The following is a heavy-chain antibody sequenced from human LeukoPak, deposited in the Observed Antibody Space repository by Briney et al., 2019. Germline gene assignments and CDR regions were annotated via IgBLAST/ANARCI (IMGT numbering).Heavy chain of an antibody. J-gene: IGHJ4*02. CDR1: GFTFSHYA. V-gene: IGHV3-23*01. Sequence: GGSLRLSCAPSGFTFSHYAMSWVRQAPGKGLEWVSAISSSGGSTYFAGSVKGRFTISRDNSKNTLYLQMNSLRAEDTAVYYCARDNGYSSSAGYLNYWGQGTLVTVSS. CDR3: ARDNGYSSSAGYLNY. CDR2: ISSSGGST. D-gene: IGHD6-13*01.